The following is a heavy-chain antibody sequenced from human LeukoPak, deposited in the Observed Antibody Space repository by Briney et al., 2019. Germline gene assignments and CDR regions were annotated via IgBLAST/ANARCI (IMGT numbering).Heavy chain of an antibody. J-gene: IGHJ4*02. CDR3: VKDELAVAIFDY. Sequence: GGSLRLSCAASGFTFSSYAMSWVRQAPGKGLEWVSAISKSGDETYYADSVKGRFAISRDNSKNTFYLQMNSLRAEDSAVYFCVKDELAVAIFDYWGQGTLVTVSS. CDR2: ISKSGDET. D-gene: IGHD6-19*01. CDR1: GFTFSSYA. V-gene: IGHV3-23*01.